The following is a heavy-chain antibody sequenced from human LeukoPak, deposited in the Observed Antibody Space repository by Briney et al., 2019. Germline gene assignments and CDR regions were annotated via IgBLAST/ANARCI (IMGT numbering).Heavy chain of an antibody. CDR1: GGSINYYY. V-gene: IGHV4-59*01. D-gene: IGHD3-22*01. Sequence: SETLSLTCTVSGGSINYYYWSWIRQPPGKGLEYIGYIYSSGSTNYNPSLKSRVTMSVDTSKNQFSLKLSSVTAADTAVYYCARDSRYSDTSGYYYSHYYMDVWGKGTMVTVSS. CDR3: ARDSRYSDTSGYYYSHYYMDV. CDR2: IYSSGST. J-gene: IGHJ6*03.